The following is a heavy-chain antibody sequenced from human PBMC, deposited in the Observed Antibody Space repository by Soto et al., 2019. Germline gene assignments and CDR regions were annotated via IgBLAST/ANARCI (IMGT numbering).Heavy chain of an antibody. CDR1: GGSITSYY. J-gene: IGHJ6*03. CDR3: ATAGRVATTLGYMGV. Sequence: QVQLEESGPGLVKPSETLSLTCTVSGGSITSYYLSWLRQPPGKGLEWFGYIYYTGSANYNPSLKSRVTISIDTARNQFSLVLSSVTAADTAVYYCATAGRVATTLGYMGVWGKGTTVTVSS. V-gene: IGHV4-59*01. D-gene: IGHD1-7*01. CDR2: IYYTGSA.